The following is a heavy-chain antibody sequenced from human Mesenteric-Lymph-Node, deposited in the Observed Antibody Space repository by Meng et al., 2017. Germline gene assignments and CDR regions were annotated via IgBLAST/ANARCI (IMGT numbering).Heavy chain of an antibody. CDR1: GYTFSSYG. Sequence: ASVKVSCKASGYTFSSYGISWLRQAPGQGLEWMGWMSAYHGSPNYSQRFQDRVIMTTDTSTSTVYMELTSLRSDDTAVYYCARDLGITVVTPGYYYYGMDVWGQGTTVTVSS. D-gene: IGHD4-23*01. CDR2: MSAYHGSP. V-gene: IGHV1-18*01. J-gene: IGHJ6*02. CDR3: ARDLGITVVTPGYYYYGMDV.